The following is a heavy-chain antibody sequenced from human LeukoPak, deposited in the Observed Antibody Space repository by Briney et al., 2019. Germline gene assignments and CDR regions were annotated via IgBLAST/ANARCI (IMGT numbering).Heavy chain of an antibody. CDR1: GGTFISYA. CDR3: ARFPEIGSGWYWFDP. Sequence: SVKVSCKASGGTFISYAISWVRQAPGQGLEWMGRIIPILGIANYAQKFQGRVTITADKSTSTAYMELSSLRSEDTAVYYCARFPEIGSGWYWFDPWGQGTLVTVSS. CDR2: IIPILGIA. J-gene: IGHJ5*02. D-gene: IGHD6-19*01. V-gene: IGHV1-69*04.